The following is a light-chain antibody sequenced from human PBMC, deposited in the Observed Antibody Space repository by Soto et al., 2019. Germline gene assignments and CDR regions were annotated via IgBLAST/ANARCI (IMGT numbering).Light chain of an antibody. CDR1: QSVSSNY. Sequence: EIVLTQSPGTLSLSPGERGTLSCRASQSVSSNYLAWDQQKPGQAPRLLIYSAFSRATGIPDRFSGSGSGTDFTLTIIRLEPEAFAVYYCQYAGSSPWTFGLGTKVEIK. V-gene: IGKV3-20*01. CDR3: QYAGSSPWT. CDR2: SAF. J-gene: IGKJ1*01.